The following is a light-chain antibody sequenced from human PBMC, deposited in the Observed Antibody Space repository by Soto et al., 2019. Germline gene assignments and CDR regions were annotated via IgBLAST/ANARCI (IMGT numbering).Light chain of an antibody. Sequence: DIQMTQSPSSLSASVGDRVTITCRASQSVSTYLNWYQQKPGKAPRLLIFAASSLQSGVPSRFSGSGSGTDFTLTISSLQPEDFATYYCQQFNNYPITFGQGTRLEIK. CDR1: QSVSTY. CDR3: QQFNNYPIT. CDR2: AAS. J-gene: IGKJ5*01. V-gene: IGKV1-39*01.